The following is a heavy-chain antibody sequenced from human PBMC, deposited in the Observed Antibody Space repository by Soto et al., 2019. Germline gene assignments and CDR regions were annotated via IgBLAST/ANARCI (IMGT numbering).Heavy chain of an antibody. D-gene: IGHD3-22*01. CDR2: ISYDGSNK. Sequence: QVQLVESGGGVVQPGRSLRLSCAASGFTFSSYGMHWVRQAPGKGLEWVAVISYDGSNKYYADSVKGRFTISRDNSKNTLYLQMNSLRAEGTAVYYCAKSRSGYFRYWGQGTLVTVSS. CDR3: AKSRSGYFRY. J-gene: IGHJ1*01. CDR1: GFTFSSYG. V-gene: IGHV3-30*18.